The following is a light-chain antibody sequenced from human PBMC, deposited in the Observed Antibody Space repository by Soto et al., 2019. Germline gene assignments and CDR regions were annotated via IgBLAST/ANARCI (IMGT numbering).Light chain of an antibody. V-gene: IGLV2-14*01. J-gene: IGLJ2*01. Sequence: QSALTQPASVSGSPGQSITISCTGTSSDVGGSNYVSWYQQHPGKAPKLMIYDVSNRPSGVSNRFSGSKSGNTASLTISGLQAEAEADYYCSSYTSSNTLVFGGGTKLTVL. CDR2: DVS. CDR3: SSYTSSNTLV. CDR1: SSDVGGSNY.